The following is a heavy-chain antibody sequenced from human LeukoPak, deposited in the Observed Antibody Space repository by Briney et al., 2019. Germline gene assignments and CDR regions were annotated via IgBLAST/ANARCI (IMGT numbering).Heavy chain of an antibody. CDR2: IRYDGSNK. Sequence: GGSLRLSCAASGFTFSSYGMHWVRQAPGKGLEWVAFIRYDGSNKYYADSVKGRFTISRDNSKNTLYLQMNSLRAEDTAVYYCAKDLFNSVGATYMDVWGKGTTATVSS. V-gene: IGHV3-30*02. CDR1: GFTFSSYG. D-gene: IGHD1-26*01. CDR3: AKDLFNSVGATYMDV. J-gene: IGHJ6*03.